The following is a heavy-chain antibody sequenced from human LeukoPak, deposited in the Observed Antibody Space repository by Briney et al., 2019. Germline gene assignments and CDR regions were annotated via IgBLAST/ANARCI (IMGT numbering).Heavy chain of an antibody. Sequence: ASVKVSCKPSLYTFNAYYMHWVRQAPGQGLEWVGWIDPKTGNTRYAQKFQGRVTITRDTPIGTVYMELSSLKSDDTAVYYCASEAFCASGNCYLQRVASWGPGTLVTVSS. V-gene: IGHV1-2*02. D-gene: IGHD3-22*01. CDR1: LYTFNAYY. J-gene: IGHJ4*02. CDR3: ASEAFCASGNCYLQRVAS. CDR2: IDPKTGNT.